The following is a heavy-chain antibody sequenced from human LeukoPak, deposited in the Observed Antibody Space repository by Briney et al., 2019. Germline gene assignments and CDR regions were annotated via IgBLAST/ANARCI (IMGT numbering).Heavy chain of an antibody. CDR1: GYTFTSYA. V-gene: IGHV1-3*01. J-gene: IGHJ4*02. Sequence: ASVKVSCKASGYTFTSYAMHWVRQAPGQRLEWMGWINAGNGNTKYSQKFRGRVTITRDTSASTAYMELSSLRSEDTAVYYCARELGLRGYSYGYQDYWGQGTLVTVSS. CDR2: INAGNGNT. D-gene: IGHD5-18*01. CDR3: ARELGLRGYSYGYQDY.